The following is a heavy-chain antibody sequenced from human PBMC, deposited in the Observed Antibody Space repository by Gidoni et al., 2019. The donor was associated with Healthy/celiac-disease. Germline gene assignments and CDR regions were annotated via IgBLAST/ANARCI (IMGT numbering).Heavy chain of an antibody. J-gene: IGHJ5*02. V-gene: IGHV3-53*01. D-gene: IGHD4-17*01. CDR1: GFTVSSNY. CDR3: ARDQYGDYSVLGLDP. CDR2: IYSGGST. Sequence: EVQLVESGGGLIQPGGSLRLSCAASGFTVSSNYMSWVRQAPGKGLEWVSVIYSGGSTYYADSVKGRFTISRDNSKNTLYLQMNSLRAEDTAVYYCARDQYGDYSVLGLDPWGQGTLVTVSS.